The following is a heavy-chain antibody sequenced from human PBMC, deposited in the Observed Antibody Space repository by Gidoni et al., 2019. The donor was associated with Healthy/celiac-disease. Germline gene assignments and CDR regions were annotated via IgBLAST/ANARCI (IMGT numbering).Heavy chain of an antibody. D-gene: IGHD6-19*01. CDR1: GGSISSYY. J-gene: IGHJ1*01. V-gene: IGHV4-59*08. CDR3: ARHSGSSGWVYFQH. Sequence: QVQLQASGPGLVKPSETLSLTCTVSGGSISSYYWSWIRQPPGKGLEWIGYIYYSGSTNYNPSLKSRVTISVDTSKNQFSLKLSSVTAADTAVYYCARHSGSSGWVYFQHWGQGTLVTVSS. CDR2: IYYSGST.